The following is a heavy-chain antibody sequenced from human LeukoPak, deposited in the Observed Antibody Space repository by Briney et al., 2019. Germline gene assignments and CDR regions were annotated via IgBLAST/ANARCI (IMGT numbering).Heavy chain of an antibody. CDR2: ISYDGSNK. J-gene: IGHJ6*02. Sequence: GGSLRLACAASGFTFSSYAMHWVRQAPGKGLEWVAVISYDGSNKYYADSVKGRFTISRDNSKNTLYLQMNSLRAEDTAVYYCARYRPSSPRRYVDGMDVWGQGTTVTVSS. D-gene: IGHD2-2*01. V-gene: IGHV3-30-3*01. CDR1: GFTFSSYA. CDR3: ARYRPSSPRRYVDGMDV.